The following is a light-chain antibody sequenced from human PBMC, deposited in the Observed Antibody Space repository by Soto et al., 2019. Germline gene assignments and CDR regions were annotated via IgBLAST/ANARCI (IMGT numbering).Light chain of an antibody. CDR1: SGPVFTSSY. CDR3: RLCLGGGIWV. CDR2: NTN. V-gene: IGLV8-61*01. Sequence: QTVVTQEPSFSVSPGGTVTLTCGLSSGPVFTSSYPNRYQQTRGQAPLTLIFNTNTRSSGVPDRFSGSILGDKADLTITGAQAGDDSYYYCRLCLGGGIWVFGAGTKVTIL. J-gene: IGLJ3*02.